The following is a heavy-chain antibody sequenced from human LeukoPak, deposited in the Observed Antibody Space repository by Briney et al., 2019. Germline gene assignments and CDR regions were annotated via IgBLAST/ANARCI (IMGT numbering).Heavy chain of an antibody. CDR2: ISYDGSNK. CDR3: ARDVGFEQLVYDY. CDR1: GFTFSSYA. Sequence: GGSLRPSCAASGFTFSSYAMHWVRQAPGKGLEWVAVISYDGSNKYYADSVKGRFTISRDNSKNTLYLQMNSLRAEDTAVYYCARDVGFEQLVYDYWGQGTLVTVSS. J-gene: IGHJ4*02. V-gene: IGHV3-30*04. D-gene: IGHD6-13*01.